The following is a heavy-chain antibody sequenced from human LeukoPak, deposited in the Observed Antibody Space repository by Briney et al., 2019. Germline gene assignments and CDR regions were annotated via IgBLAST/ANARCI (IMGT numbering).Heavy chain of an antibody. V-gene: IGHV4-34*01. Sequence: SETLSLTCAVYGGSFSGYYWSWIRQPRGKGLEWIGEINHSGSTNYNPSLKSRVTISVDTSKNQFSLKLSSVTAADTAVYYCARGGPYCSSTSCHARSYYYYYMDVWGKGTTVTVSS. CDR2: INHSGST. CDR3: ARGGPYCSSTSCHARSYYYYYMDV. J-gene: IGHJ6*03. D-gene: IGHD2-2*01. CDR1: GGSFSGYY.